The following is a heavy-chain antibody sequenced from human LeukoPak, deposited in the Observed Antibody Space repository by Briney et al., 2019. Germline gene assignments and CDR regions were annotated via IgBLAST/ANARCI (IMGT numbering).Heavy chain of an antibody. Sequence: GGALRLSCAASGFSFSSDSMSWGRQAPGKGREWVSSISSSSSYIYYADSVKGRFTISRDNAKNSLYLQMNSLTGEDTAVYYCARDRDSSGWYPIERIAIYYYYMDVWGKGTTVPVSS. CDR3: ARDRDSSGWYPIERIAIYYYYMDV. V-gene: IGHV3-21*01. CDR1: GFSFSSDS. CDR2: ISSSSSYI. J-gene: IGHJ6*03. D-gene: IGHD6-19*01.